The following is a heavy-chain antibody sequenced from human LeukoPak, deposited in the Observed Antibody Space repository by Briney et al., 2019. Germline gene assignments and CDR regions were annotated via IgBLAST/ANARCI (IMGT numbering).Heavy chain of an antibody. J-gene: IGHJ3*02. Sequence: SETLSLTCAVSGGSISSYYWSWIRQPPGKGLEWIGFFYYSGSTNYNPSLKSRVTMSVDTSKNQFSLKLSSVTAADTAVYYCARIAAALNDAFDIWGQGTMVTVSS. CDR1: GGSISSYY. CDR2: FYYSGST. V-gene: IGHV4-59*12. D-gene: IGHD6-13*01. CDR3: ARIAAALNDAFDI.